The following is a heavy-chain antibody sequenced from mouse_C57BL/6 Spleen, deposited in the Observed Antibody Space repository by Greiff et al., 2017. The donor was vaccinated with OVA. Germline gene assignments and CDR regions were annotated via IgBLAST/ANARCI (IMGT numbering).Heavy chain of an antibody. D-gene: IGHD1-1*01. Sequence: QVQLQQSGAELVRPGSSVKLSCKASGYTFTSYWMHWVKQRPIQGLEWIGNIDPSDSDTHYNQKFKDKATLTVDKSSSTAYMQLSSLTSEDSAVYYCARGGSYGYFDVWGTGTTVTVSS. CDR3: ARGGSYGYFDV. CDR1: GYTFTSYW. J-gene: IGHJ1*03. CDR2: IDPSDSDT. V-gene: IGHV1-52*01.